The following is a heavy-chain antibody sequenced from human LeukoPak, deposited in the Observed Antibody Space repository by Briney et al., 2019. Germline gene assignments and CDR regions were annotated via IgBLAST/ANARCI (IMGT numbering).Heavy chain of an antibody. D-gene: IGHD3-22*01. V-gene: IGHV4-38-2*02. CDR1: GYSISSGYY. CDR2: FYLSGST. CDR3: ASVGHYYDSSGYYLSYYFDY. Sequence: SQTLSLTCTVSGYSISSGYYWGWTGHPPGKGLEWIGRFYLSGSTYYNPSLKSRVTISVDTSKNQFSLKLSSVTAADTAVYYCASVGHYYDSSGYYLSYYFDYWGQGTLITVSS. J-gene: IGHJ4*02.